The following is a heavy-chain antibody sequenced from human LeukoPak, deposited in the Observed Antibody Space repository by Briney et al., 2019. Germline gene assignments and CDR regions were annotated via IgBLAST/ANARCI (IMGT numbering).Heavy chain of an antibody. Sequence: SETLALTCTVSGGSIRSYYWSWIRQPPGKGLEWIGYISDSGRTNYNPSLKSRVSISEDTSKNQLCLKLTSVTAADTAVYYCARGYCSSATCRHFDYLGQAAKVTVSS. J-gene: IGHJ4*02. CDR3: ARGYCSSATCRHFDY. CDR2: ISDSGRT. CDR1: GGSIRSYY. D-gene: IGHD2-2*01. V-gene: IGHV4-4*09.